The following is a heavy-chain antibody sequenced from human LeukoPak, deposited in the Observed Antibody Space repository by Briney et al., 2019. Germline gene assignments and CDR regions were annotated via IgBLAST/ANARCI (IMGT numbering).Heavy chain of an antibody. V-gene: IGHV4-39*07. CDR2: IYHSGST. J-gene: IGHJ4*02. D-gene: IGHD5-18*01. Sequence: SETLSLTCTVSGGSISSSSYYWGWIRQPPGKGLEWIGYIYHSGSTYYNPSLKSRVTISVDRSKNQFSLKLSSVTAADTAVYYCATVDTEIWYFDYWGQGTLVTVSS. CDR3: ATVDTEIWYFDY. CDR1: GGSISSSSYY.